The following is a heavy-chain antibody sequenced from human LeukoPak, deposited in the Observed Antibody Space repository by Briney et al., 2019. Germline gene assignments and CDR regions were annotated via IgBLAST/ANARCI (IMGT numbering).Heavy chain of an antibody. D-gene: IGHD3-10*01. CDR3: ARDPAYGSVKYYMDV. V-gene: IGHV4-38-2*02. J-gene: IGHJ6*03. Sequence: SETLSLTCTVSGYSISSGYYWGWIRQPPGKGLEWIASIYHSGSTYYNPSLRSRVTISVDTSKNQFSLKLSSVTAADTAVYYCARDPAYGSVKYYMDVWGKGTTVTVSS. CDR1: GYSISSGYY. CDR2: IYHSGST.